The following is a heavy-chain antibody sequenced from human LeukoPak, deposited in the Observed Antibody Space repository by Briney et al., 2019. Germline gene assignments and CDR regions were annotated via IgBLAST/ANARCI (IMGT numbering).Heavy chain of an antibody. CDR1: GGSFSGYY. CDR3: AREGGYSYFDY. V-gene: IGHV4-59*01. J-gene: IGHJ4*02. CDR2: IYYSGST. Sequence: PSETLSLTCAVYGGSFSGYYWSWIRQPPGKGLEWIGYIYYSGSTNYNPSLKSRVTISVDTSKNQFSLKLSSVTAADTAVYYCAREGGYSYFDYWGQGTLVTVSS. D-gene: IGHD5-18*01.